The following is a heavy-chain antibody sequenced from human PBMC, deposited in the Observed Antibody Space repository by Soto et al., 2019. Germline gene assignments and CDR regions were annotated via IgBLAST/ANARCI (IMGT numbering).Heavy chain of an antibody. J-gene: IGHJ3*02. CDR3: ARARCSGGSCFSDAFDI. V-gene: IGHV1-2*02. D-gene: IGHD2-15*01. CDR2: INPNSGGT. CDR1: GYTFTGYY. Sequence: GASVKVSCKASGYTFTGYYMHWVRQAPGQGLEWMGWINPNSGGTNYAQKFQGRVTMTRDTSISTAYMELSRLRSDDTAVYYCARARCSGGSCFSDAFDIWGQGTMVTV.